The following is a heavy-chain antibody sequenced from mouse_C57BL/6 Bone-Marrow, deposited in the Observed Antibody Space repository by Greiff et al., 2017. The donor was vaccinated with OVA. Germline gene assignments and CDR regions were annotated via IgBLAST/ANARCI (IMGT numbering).Heavy chain of an antibody. Sequence: EVQLQESGPGLVKPSQSLSLTCSVTGYSITSGYYWNWIRQFPGNKLEWMGYISYDGSNNYNPSLKNRISITRDTSKNQFFLKLNSVTTEDTATYYCAREAGLGAYWGQGTLVTVSA. V-gene: IGHV3-6*01. D-gene: IGHD4-1*01. CDR1: GYSITSGYY. CDR2: ISYDGSN. CDR3: AREAGLGAY. J-gene: IGHJ3*01.